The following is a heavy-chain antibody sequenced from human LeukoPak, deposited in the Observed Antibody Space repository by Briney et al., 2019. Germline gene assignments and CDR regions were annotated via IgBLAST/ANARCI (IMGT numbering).Heavy chain of an antibody. CDR3: ARAARSRSYYNWFDP. D-gene: IGHD3-10*01. CDR1: GFTFSDYY. V-gene: IGHV3-11*04. J-gene: IGHJ5*02. Sequence: PGGSLRLSCAASGFTFSDYYMSWIRQAPGKGLEWVSYISSSSSTIYYAGSVKGRFTISRDNAKNSLYLQTNSLRAEDTAVYYCARAARSRSYYNWFDPWGQGTLVTVSS. CDR2: ISSSSSTI.